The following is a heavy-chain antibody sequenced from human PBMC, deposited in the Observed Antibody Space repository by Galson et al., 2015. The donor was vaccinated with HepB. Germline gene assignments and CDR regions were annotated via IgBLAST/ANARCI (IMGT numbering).Heavy chain of an antibody. V-gene: IGHV3-48*03. Sequence: SLRLSCAASGFTFSSYEMNWVRQAPGKGLEWVSYISSSGSTIYYADSVKGRFTISRDNAKNSLYLQMNSLRAEGTAVYFCARDPFCSGGNCYGAYFDSWGQGTLVTVSS. D-gene: IGHD2-15*01. CDR3: ARDPFCSGGNCYGAYFDS. J-gene: IGHJ4*02. CDR2: ISSSGSTI. CDR1: GFTFSSYE.